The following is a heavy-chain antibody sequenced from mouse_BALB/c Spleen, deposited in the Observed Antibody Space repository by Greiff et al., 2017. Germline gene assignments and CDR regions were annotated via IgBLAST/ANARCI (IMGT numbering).Heavy chain of an antibody. Sequence: EVQGVESGGGLVKPGGSLKLSCAASGFAFSSYDMSWVRQTPEKRLEWVAYISSGGGSTYYPDTVKGRFTISRDNAKNTLYLQMSSLTSEDTAMYYCATDDGGYAMDYWGQGTSVTVSS. CDR1: GFAFSSYD. CDR2: ISSGGGST. D-gene: IGHD2-12*01. J-gene: IGHJ4*01. CDR3: ATDDGGYAMDY. V-gene: IGHV5-12-1*01.